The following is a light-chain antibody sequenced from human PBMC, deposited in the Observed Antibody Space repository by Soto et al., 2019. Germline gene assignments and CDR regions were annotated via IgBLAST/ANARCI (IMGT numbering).Light chain of an antibody. Sequence: QPVLTQSPSASASLGASVKLTCTLSRGHSSYAIAWHQQQPEKGPRYLMKLNSDGSHSKGDGIPDRFSGSSSGAERYLTISSLQSEDEADYYCQTWVTGIRVFGGGTKLTVL. CDR2: LNSDGSH. CDR1: RGHSSYA. CDR3: QTWVTGIRV. J-gene: IGLJ3*02. V-gene: IGLV4-69*01.